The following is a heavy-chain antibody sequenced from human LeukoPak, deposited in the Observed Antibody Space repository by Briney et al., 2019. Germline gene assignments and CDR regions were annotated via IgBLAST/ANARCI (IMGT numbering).Heavy chain of an antibody. D-gene: IGHD2-15*01. CDR2: MYPVSGGT. CDR3: ARGVGSSWFDP. V-gene: IGHV1-2*02. CDR1: GYTFTAYY. Sequence: ASVTVSCTASGYTFTAYYIHWVRQAPGQGLEWMGWMYPVSGGTNYAQRFQGRVTMTRDSSISTAYIQLSSLRSDDTADTAVYYCARGVGSSWFDPWGQGTLVIVSS. J-gene: IGHJ5*02.